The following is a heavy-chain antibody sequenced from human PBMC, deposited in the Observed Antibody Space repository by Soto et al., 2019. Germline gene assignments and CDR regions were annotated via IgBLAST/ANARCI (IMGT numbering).Heavy chain of an antibody. J-gene: IGHJ3*02. CDR2: ISSSSSYI. CDR3: ARLPITFLGVIGIWNDAFDI. V-gene: IGHV3-21*01. Sequence: GGSLRLSCAASGFTFSSYSMNWVRQAPGKGLEWVSSISSSSSYIYYADSVKGRFTISRDNAKNSLYLQMNSLRAKDTAVYYCARLPITFLGVIGIWNDAFDIWGQGTLVPVSS. CDR1: GFTFSSYS. D-gene: IGHD3-16*02.